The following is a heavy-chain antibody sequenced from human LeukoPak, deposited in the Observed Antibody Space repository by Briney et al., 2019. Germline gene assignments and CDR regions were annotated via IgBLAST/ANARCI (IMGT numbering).Heavy chain of an antibody. CDR3: ARGSSSSWY. D-gene: IGHD6-13*01. V-gene: IGHV3-30-3*01. J-gene: IGHJ4*02. CDR2: ISYDGSNK. Sequence: EGSLRLSCAASGFTFSSYAMHWVRQAPGKGLEWVAVISYDGSNKYYADSVKGRFTISRDNSKNTLYLQMNSLRAEDTAVYYCARGSSSSWYWGQGTLVTVSS. CDR1: GFTFSSYA.